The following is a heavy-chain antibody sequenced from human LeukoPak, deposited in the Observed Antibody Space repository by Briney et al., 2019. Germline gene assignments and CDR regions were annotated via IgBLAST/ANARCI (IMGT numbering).Heavy chain of an antibody. Sequence: PGRSLRLSCAASGFTFSSYGMHWVRQAPGKGLEWVAFIRYDGSSKYYADSVKGRFTISRDNSKNTLYLQMNSLRAEDTAVYYCAKDSPLTSTRGMDVWGQGTTVTVSS. V-gene: IGHV3-30*02. CDR3: AKDSPLTSTRGMDV. CDR1: GFTFSSYG. J-gene: IGHJ6*02. CDR2: IRYDGSSK.